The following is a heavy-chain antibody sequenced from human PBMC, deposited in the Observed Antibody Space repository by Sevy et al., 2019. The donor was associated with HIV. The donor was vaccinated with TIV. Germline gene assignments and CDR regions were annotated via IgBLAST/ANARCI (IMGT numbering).Heavy chain of an antibody. CDR1: GGSISSSNW. CDR2: IYRSGST. CDR3: ARDVLAVTGPYYMDV. J-gene: IGHJ6*03. D-gene: IGHD6-19*01. V-gene: IGHV4-4*02. Sequence: SETLSLTCAVSGGSISSSNWWSWVRQPPGKGLEWIGEIYRSGSTNYNPSLKSRVTISVDKSKNQFSLKLSSVTAADTAVYYCARDVLAVTGPYYMDVWGKGTTVTVSS.